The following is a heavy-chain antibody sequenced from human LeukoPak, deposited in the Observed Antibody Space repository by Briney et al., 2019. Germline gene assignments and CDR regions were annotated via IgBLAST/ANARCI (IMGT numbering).Heavy chain of an antibody. D-gene: IGHD1-7*01. CDR1: GGSTSSTSYY. CDR2: IYYTGST. CDR3: ARGGKYNWNYVGGYYYYYMDV. Sequence: SETLSLTCTVSGGSTSSTSYYWGWIRQPPGKGLECIGSIYYTGSTYYNPSLKSRVTISVDTSKNQFSLKLSSVTAADTAVYYCARGGKYNWNYVGGYYYYYMDVWGKGTTVTVSS. J-gene: IGHJ6*03. V-gene: IGHV4-39*07.